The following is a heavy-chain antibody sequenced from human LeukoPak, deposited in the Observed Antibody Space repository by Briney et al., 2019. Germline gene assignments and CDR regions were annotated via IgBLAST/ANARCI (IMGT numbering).Heavy chain of an antibody. CDR2: IYSGGST. J-gene: IGHJ5*02. V-gene: IGHV3-53*01. CDR1: GFTVSSNY. CDR3: GRTTAGSGNWFDP. Sequence: GGSLRLSCAASGFTVSSNYMSWVRQAPGKGLEWVSIIYSGGSTYYADSVKGRFTISRDNSKNTVYLQMNSLRAEDTAVYYCGRTTAGSGNWFDPWGQGTLVTVSP. D-gene: IGHD6-13*01.